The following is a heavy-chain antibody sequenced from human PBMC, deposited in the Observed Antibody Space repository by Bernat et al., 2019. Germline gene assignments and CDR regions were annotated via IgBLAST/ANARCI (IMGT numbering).Heavy chain of an antibody. Sequence: QVQLVQSGAEVKKPGSSVKVSCKASGGTFSSYAISWVRQAPGQGLEWMGGIIPIFGTANYAQKFQGRVTITADKSTSTAYMELSSLRSEDTAVYYCASVIAARLGYYYYCMDVWGKGTTVTVSS. J-gene: IGHJ6*03. D-gene: IGHD6-6*01. CDR1: GGTFSSYA. CDR2: IIPIFGTA. V-gene: IGHV1-69*06. CDR3: ASVIAARLGYYYYCMDV.